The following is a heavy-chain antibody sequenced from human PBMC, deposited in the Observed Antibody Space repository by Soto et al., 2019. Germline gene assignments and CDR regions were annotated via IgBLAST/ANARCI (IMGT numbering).Heavy chain of an antibody. Sequence: EVQLVESGGGLVQPGGSLRISCAASGFTFNNYWMHWVRQAPGKGLVWVSRIKYDESSTSYADSVKGRFTISRDNAKNTLYLQMNSLRVEDTSVYYCARGGWGAYYFDYWGQGTLVTVFS. V-gene: IGHV3-74*01. J-gene: IGHJ4*02. CDR2: IKYDESST. CDR3: ARGGWGAYYFDY. CDR1: GFTFNNYW. D-gene: IGHD1-26*01.